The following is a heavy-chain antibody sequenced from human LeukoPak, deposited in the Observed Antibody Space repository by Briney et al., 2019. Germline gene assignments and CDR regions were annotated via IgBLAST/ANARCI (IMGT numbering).Heavy chain of an antibody. CDR3: ASRELLGYSYGLRTFNI. J-gene: IGHJ3*02. CDR2: IYSGGIYNDGTT. D-gene: IGHD5-18*01. CDR1: GFTVSSNY. V-gene: IGHV3-66*01. Sequence: GGSLRLSCAASGFTVSSNYMSWVRQAPGKGLEWVSVIYSGGIYNDGTTNYGDSVKGRFTISRDNSKNTLYLQMNSLRAEDTAVFYCASRELLGYSYGLRTFNIWGQGTTVTVSS.